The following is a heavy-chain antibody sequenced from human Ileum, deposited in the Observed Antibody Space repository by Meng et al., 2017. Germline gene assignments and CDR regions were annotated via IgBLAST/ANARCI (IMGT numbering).Heavy chain of an antibody. J-gene: IGHJ4*02. Sequence: QVQLQESGPGLVKPSQTLSLTCTVSGGTLSSAGYYWSWIRQFPGKGLEWIGFIFYTGTTYYNPSLESRVTISVDTSKNQYYLKMNSVTAADTAVYYCARDVMGIRDDAVEDYWGQGTLVTVSS. V-gene: IGHV4-31*03. D-gene: IGHD5-24*01. CDR2: IFYTGTT. CDR3: ARDVMGIRDDAVEDY. CDR1: GGTLSSAGYY.